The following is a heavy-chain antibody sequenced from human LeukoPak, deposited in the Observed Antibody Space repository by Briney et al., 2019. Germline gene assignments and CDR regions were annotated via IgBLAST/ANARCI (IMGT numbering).Heavy chain of an antibody. D-gene: IGHD5-24*01. CDR2: ISSSSSYI. CDR3: AGYGVEMATWDY. J-gene: IGHJ4*02. V-gene: IGHV3-21*01. CDR1: GFPLSSYA. Sequence: GGSLRLSCAASGFPLSSYAMSWVRQAPGKGLEWVSSISSSSSYIYYADSVKGRFTISRDNAKNSLYLQMNSLRAEDTAVYYCAGYGVEMATWDYWGQGTLVTVSS.